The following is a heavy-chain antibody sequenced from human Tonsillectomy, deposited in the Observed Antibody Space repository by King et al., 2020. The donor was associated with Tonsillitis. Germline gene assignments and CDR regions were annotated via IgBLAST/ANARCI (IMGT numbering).Heavy chain of an antibody. J-gene: IGHJ4*02. D-gene: IGHD3-3*01. V-gene: IGHV3-23*04. Sequence: VQLVESGGGLEQPGGSLRLSCTASGFTHSSYAMSWVRQAPGKGLEWVSSISASGASTYYVDSVKGRFTISRDKSKNTLYLQMNSLRAEDTAVYYCAKVGVRYLEWLSVDSYYFEYWGQGTLVTVSS. CDR3: AKVGVRYLEWLSVDSYYFEY. CDR1: GFTHSSYA. CDR2: ISASGAST.